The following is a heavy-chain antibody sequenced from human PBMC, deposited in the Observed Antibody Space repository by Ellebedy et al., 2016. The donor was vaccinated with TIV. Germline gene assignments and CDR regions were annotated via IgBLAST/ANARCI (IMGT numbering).Heavy chain of an antibody. V-gene: IGHV1-69*13. CDR2: IIPIFGTA. CDR1: GGTFSSYA. CDR3: ARVYYYDSSGYYYYYYMDV. J-gene: IGHJ6*03. Sequence: ASVTVSCXASGGTFSSYAISWVRQAPGQGLEWMGGIIPIFGTANYAQKFQGRVTITADESTSTAYMELSSLRSEDTAVYYCARVYYYDSSGYYYYYYMDVWGKGTTVTVSS. D-gene: IGHD3-22*01.